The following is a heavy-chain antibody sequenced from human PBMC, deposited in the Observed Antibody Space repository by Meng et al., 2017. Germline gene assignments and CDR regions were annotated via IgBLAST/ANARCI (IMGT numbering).Heavy chain of an antibody. CDR3: ARDPPAGTNYYYYGMDV. CDR1: GGSISSSSYY. CDR2: IYYSGST. D-gene: IGHD6-13*01. Sequence: ESLKISCTVSGGSISSSSYYWGWIRQPPGKGLEWIGSIYYSGSTYYNPSLKSRVTISVDTSKNRFSLKLSSVTAADTAVYYCARDPPAGTNYYYYGMDVWGQGTTVTVSS. J-gene: IGHJ6*02. V-gene: IGHV4-39*07.